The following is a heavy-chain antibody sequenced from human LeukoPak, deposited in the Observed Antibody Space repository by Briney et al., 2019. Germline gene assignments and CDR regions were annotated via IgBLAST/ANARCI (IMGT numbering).Heavy chain of an antibody. CDR1: GYSFTSYW. CDR2: IYPGDSDT. Sequence: GESLKISCKGSGYSFTSYWIGGVRQMPGKGLEWMGIIYPGDSDTRYSPSFQGQVTISADKSISTAYLQWSSLKASDTAMYYCATVGYYYDSSGLLFDYWGQGTLVTVSS. V-gene: IGHV5-51*01. D-gene: IGHD3-22*01. CDR3: ATVGYYYDSSGLLFDY. J-gene: IGHJ4*02.